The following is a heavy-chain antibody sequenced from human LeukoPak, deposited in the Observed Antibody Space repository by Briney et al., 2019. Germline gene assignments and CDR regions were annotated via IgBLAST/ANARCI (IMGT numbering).Heavy chain of an antibody. CDR1: GGSFSGYY. CDR2: INHSGST. J-gene: IGHJ4*02. CDR3: VRGPGGYYGSGSYYNHLPFDY. Sequence: PSETLSLTCAVYGGSFSGYYWSWIRQPPGKGLEWIGEINHSGSTNYNPSLKSRVTISVDTSKNQFSLKLSSVTAADTAVYYCVRGPGGYYGSGSYYNHLPFDYWGQGTLVTVSS. V-gene: IGHV4-34*01. D-gene: IGHD3-10*01.